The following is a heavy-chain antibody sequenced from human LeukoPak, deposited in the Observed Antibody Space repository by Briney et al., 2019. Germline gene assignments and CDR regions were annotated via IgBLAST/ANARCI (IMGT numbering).Heavy chain of an antibody. CDR3: AKGTYYYGSTESTGSWYFDL. J-gene: IGHJ2*01. CDR1: GFTFSSYG. CDR2: ISYDGSNK. Sequence: PGRSLRLSCAASGFTFSSYGMHWVRQAPGKGLEGVAVISYDGSNKYYADSVKGRLTISRDNYKNKLYMQMNSLRAEDTAVYYCAKGTYYYGSTESTGSWYFDLWGRGTLVTVSS. V-gene: IGHV3-30*18. D-gene: IGHD3-10*01.